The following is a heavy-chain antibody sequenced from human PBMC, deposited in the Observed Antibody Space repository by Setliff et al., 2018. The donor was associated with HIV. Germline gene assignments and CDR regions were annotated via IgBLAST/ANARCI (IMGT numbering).Heavy chain of an antibody. J-gene: IGHJ6*03. V-gene: IGHV4-61*09. CDR2: IYTSGST. CDR1: GRSISSGSFF. D-gene: IGHD2-21*01. Sequence: SETLSLTCTVSGRSISSGSFFWSWIRQPAGKGLEWIGHIYTSGSTNYNPSLKSRVTISVDTSKNQFSLKLSSVTAADTAVYYCAKQYCGGDCYSDSYYYMDVWGKGTTVTVSS. CDR3: AKQYCGGDCYSDSYYYMDV.